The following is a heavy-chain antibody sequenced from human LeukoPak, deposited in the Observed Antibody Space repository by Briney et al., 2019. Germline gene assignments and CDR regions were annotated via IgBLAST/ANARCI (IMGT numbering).Heavy chain of an antibody. J-gene: IGHJ6*02. CDR1: GGSFSGYY. CDR2: INHSGST. Sequence: SETLSLTCAVYGGSFSGYYWSWIRQPPGKRQEWIGEINHSGSTNYNPSLKSRVTISVDTSKNQFSLKLSSVTAADTAVYYCARNAVAGSEANYYYYGMVVWGQGTTVTVSS. CDR3: ARNAVAGSEANYYYYGMVV. D-gene: IGHD6-19*01. V-gene: IGHV4-34*01.